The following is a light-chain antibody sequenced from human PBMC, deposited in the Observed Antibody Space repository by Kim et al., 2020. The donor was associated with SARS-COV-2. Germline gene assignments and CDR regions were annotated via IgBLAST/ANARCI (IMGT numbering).Light chain of an antibody. Sequence: SASVGDRVTITCRASQIISSYLNWYQQKPGKAPKLLIYAASSLQSWVPSRFSGSGSGTDFTLTISSLQPEDFATYYCQQSYSTPYTFGQGTKLEI. J-gene: IGKJ2*01. CDR2: AAS. V-gene: IGKV1-39*01. CDR3: QQSYSTPYT. CDR1: QIISSY.